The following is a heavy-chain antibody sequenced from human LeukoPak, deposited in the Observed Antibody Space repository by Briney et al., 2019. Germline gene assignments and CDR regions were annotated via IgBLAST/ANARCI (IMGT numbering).Heavy chain of an antibody. CDR3: ASSIAVAGTIY. V-gene: IGHV3-53*01. Sequence: PGGSLRLSCAASGFTFSSYAMSWVRQAPGKGLEWVSVIYSGGSTYYADSVKGRFTISRDNSKNTLYLQMNSLRAEDTAVYYCASSIAVAGTIYWGQGTLVTVSS. J-gene: IGHJ4*02. CDR1: GFTFSSYA. CDR2: IYSGGST. D-gene: IGHD6-19*01.